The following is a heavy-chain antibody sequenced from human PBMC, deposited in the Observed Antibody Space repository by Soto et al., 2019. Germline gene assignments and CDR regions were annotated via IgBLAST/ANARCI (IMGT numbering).Heavy chain of an antibody. J-gene: IGHJ5*02. D-gene: IGHD2-2*01. Sequence: SETLSLTCAPSGCFFRCFYLCWLRPPPEKGLEWIWYIYYSGSTNYNPSLKSRVTISVDTSKNQSSPKLSSVTAADTAVYYCARHRSSSYHHYNQIAFLYNWFDPWGQGTLVTVSS. CDR3: ARHRSSSYHHYNQIAFLYNWFDP. CDR2: IYYSGST. V-gene: IGHV4-59*08. CDR1: GCFFRCFY.